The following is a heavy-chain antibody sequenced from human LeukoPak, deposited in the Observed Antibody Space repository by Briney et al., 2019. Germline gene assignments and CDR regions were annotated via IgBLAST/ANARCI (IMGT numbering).Heavy chain of an antibody. V-gene: IGHV4-34*01. Sequence: SETLSLTCTVYGGSFSGHYWSWIRQPPQKGLEWIGEINYSGSTNYNPSLRSRVTIAVDTSKNQFSLRLNSVTAADTAVYYCARGGTGRADSWGQGTLVTVSS. J-gene: IGHJ4*02. CDR2: INYSGST. CDR3: ARGGTGRADS. D-gene: IGHD3-10*01. CDR1: GGSFSGHY.